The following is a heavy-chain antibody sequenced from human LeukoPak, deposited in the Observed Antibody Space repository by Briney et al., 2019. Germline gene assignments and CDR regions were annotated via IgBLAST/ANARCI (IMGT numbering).Heavy chain of an antibody. CDR2: IYYSGST. V-gene: IGHV4-59*08. CDR3: ARRSSQPLDAFDI. Sequence: PSETLSLTCTVSGGSISSYYWSWIRQPPGKGLEWIGYIYYSGSTNYNPSLKSRVTISVDTSKNQFSLKLSSVTAADTAVYYCARRSSQPLDAFDIWGQGTMVTVSS. J-gene: IGHJ3*02. D-gene: IGHD6-13*01. CDR1: GGSISSYY.